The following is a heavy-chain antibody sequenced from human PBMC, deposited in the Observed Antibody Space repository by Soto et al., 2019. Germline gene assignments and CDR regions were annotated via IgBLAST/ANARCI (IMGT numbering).Heavy chain of an antibody. Sequence: EVQLVESGGGLVQPGGSLRLSCAASGFTVSRNYMSWVRQAPGKGLEWVLVVYIGGKTYYAESVEDRFTISRDNFQNKPDLQTNSLRARGTAVYYGAGSVGGGFDYWGQGTLVTVSS. V-gene: IGHV3-66*01. D-gene: IGHD3-10*01. J-gene: IGHJ4*02. CDR1: GFTVSRNY. CDR3: AGSVGGGFDY. CDR2: VYIGGKT.